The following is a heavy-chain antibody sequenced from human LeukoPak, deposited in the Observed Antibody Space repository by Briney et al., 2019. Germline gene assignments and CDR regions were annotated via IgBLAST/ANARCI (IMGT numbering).Heavy chain of an antibody. D-gene: IGHD1-1*01. V-gene: IGHV3-23*01. CDR1: GFTFSSYA. J-gene: IGHJ3*02. CDR3: AKDLGYNWNDRTDAFDI. CDR2: ISGSGGST. Sequence: GGSLRLSCAASGFTFSSYAMSWVRQAPGKGLEGVSAISGSGGSTYYADSVKGRFTISRDNSKNTLYLQMNSLRAEDTAVYYCAKDLGYNWNDRTDAFDIWGQGTMVTVSS.